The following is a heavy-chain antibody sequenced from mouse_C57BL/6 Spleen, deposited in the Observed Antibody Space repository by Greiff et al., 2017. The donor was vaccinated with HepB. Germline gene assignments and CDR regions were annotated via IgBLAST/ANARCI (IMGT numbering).Heavy chain of an antibody. D-gene: IGHD2-5*01. J-gene: IGHJ4*01. CDR1: GYTCTSYW. Sequence: QVQLQQPGAELVKPGASVKLSCKASGYTCTSYWMHWVKQRPGQGLEWIGMIHPNSGSTNYNEKFKSKATLTVDKSSSTAYMQLSSLTSEDSAVYYCARLGYSNSYAMDYWGQGTSVTVSS. CDR2: IHPNSGST. V-gene: IGHV1-64*01. CDR3: ARLGYSNSYAMDY.